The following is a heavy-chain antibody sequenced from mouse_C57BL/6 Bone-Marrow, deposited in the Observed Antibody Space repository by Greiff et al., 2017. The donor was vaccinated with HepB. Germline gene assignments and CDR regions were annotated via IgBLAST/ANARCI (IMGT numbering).Heavy chain of an antibody. D-gene: IGHD1-1*01. CDR1: GFTFSSYA. V-gene: IGHV5-4*03. CDR2: ISDGGSYT. CDR3: ARGIYYYGSSYEAMDY. Sequence: EVKLEESGGGLVKPGGSLKLSCAASGFTFSSYAMSWVRQTPEKRLEWVATISDGGSYTYYPDNVKGRFTISRDNAKNNLYLQMSHLKSEDTAMYYCARGIYYYGSSYEAMDYWGQGTSVTVSS. J-gene: IGHJ4*01.